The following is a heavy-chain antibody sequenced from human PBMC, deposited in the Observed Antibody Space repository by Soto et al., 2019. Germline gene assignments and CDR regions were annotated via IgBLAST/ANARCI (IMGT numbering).Heavy chain of an antibody. D-gene: IGHD2-2*01. J-gene: IGHJ4*02. CDR2: IIPYSAYP. CDR1: GYSFMKYG. V-gene: IGHV1-18*01. Sequence: GASVKVSCKGFGYSFMKYGINWLRQAPGQGLELVGGIIPYSAYPHSAQKFHGRLTLTTDTAASTAYMEWRILRSADTALYYCAREASVLIPAAQPSRFDSWVQGTLVTVSS. CDR3: AREASVLIPAAQPSRFDS.